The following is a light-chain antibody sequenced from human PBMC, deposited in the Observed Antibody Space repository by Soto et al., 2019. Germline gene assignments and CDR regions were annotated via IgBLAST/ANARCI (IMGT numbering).Light chain of an antibody. CDR1: HSVSSSY. J-gene: IGKJ3*01. V-gene: IGKV3-20*01. Sequence: ENVLTQSPGTLSLSPGDRATLSCRASHSVSSSYLAWYQQQPGQAPRLLIYAASIRAFGIPDRFRGSGSGTDFTLTISRLEPEDFAVYYCQQYNSSPRGFTFGPGTKVDLK. CDR3: QQYNSSPRGFT. CDR2: AAS.